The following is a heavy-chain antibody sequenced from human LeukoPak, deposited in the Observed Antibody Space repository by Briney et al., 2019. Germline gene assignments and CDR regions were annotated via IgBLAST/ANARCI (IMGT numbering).Heavy chain of an antibody. D-gene: IGHD1-7*01. CDR2: INPNSGGT. J-gene: IGHJ4*02. CDR3: ARSYNWNFDFDY. Sequence: ASVKVSCKASGYTFTSYDINWVRQATGQGLEWMGRINPNSGGTNYAQKFQGRVTMTRDTSISTAYMELSRLRSDDTAVYYCARSYNWNFDFDYWGQGTLVTVSS. V-gene: IGHV1-2*06. CDR1: GYTFTSYD.